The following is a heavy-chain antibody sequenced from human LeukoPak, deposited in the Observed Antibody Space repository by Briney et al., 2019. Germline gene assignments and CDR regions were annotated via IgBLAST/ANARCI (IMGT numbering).Heavy chain of an antibody. V-gene: IGHV3-23*01. J-gene: IGHJ3*02. CDR1: GFTFSDYT. CDR2: ISGSGGSR. CDR3: ARDPPEWEHAFDI. Sequence: GGSLKLSCAGLGFTFSDYTMTWVRQTPEKGLQWVSGISGSGGSRYYAESVKGRFTISRDNAKNSLYLQMNSLRAEDTAVYYCARDPPEWEHAFDIWGQGTMVTVSS. D-gene: IGHD1-26*01.